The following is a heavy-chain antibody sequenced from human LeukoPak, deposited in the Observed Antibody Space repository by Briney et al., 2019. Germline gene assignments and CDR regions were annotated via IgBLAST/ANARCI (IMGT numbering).Heavy chain of an antibody. Sequence: GESLKISCKGSGYSFADSWIAWVRQMPGKGLEWMGIIYPGDSDTRYSPSFQGQVTISADKSISTAYLQWSSLKASDTAMYYCARRVDYGGNSRAFDIWGQGTMVTVSS. CDR2: IYPGDSDT. D-gene: IGHD4-23*01. CDR1: GYSFADSW. CDR3: ARRVDYGGNSRAFDI. J-gene: IGHJ3*02. V-gene: IGHV5-51*01.